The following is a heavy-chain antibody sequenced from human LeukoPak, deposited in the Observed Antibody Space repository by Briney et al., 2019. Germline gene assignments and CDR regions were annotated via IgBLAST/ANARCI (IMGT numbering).Heavy chain of an antibody. CDR1: GFTFSSYW. D-gene: IGHD3-10*01. V-gene: IGHV3-30*02. Sequence: GGSLRLSCAASGFTFSSYWMHWVRQAPGKWLEWVAFIRYDGSNKYYADSVKGRFTISRDNSKNTLYLQMNSLRAEDTAVYYCTKEDRYVRSGSRVTFDYWGQGTLVTVSS. CDR2: IRYDGSNK. J-gene: IGHJ4*02. CDR3: TKEDRYVRSGSRVTFDY.